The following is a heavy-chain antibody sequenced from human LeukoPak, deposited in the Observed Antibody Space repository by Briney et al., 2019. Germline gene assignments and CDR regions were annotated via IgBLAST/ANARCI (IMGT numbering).Heavy chain of an antibody. J-gene: IGHJ6*02. V-gene: IGHV4-4*07. CDR3: ARGPSGYYGMDV. CDR2: ISTSGST. CDR1: GGSMSSYY. Sequence: SETLSLTCAVSGGSMSSYYWSWIRQFAGKGLEWIGRISTSGSTSYNPSLKSRVTMSVDTSKNQFSLILTSVTAADTAVYYCARGPSGYYGMDVWGRGATVTVSS. D-gene: IGHD3-10*01.